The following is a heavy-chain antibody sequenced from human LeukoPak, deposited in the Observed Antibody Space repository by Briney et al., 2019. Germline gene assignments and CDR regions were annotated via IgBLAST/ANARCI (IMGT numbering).Heavy chain of an antibody. CDR3: AKDGSMVRGVIIDFYFDY. J-gene: IGHJ4*02. D-gene: IGHD3-10*01. CDR1: GFTFSSYG. V-gene: IGHV3-30*02. Sequence: GGSLRLSCAASGFTFSSYGMHWVRQAPGKGLEWVAFIRYDGSNKYYADSVKGRFTISRDNSKNTLYLQMNSLRAEDTAVYYCAKDGSMVRGVIIDFYFDYWGQGTPVTVSS. CDR2: IRYDGSNK.